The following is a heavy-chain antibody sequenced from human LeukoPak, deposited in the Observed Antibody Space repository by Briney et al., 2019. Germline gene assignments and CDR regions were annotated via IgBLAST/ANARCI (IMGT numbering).Heavy chain of an antibody. Sequence: SVKVSCKASGGTFSSYAISWVRQAPGQGLEWMGGIIPIFGTANYAQKFQGRVTITADKSTSTAYMELSSLKSEDTAMYYCANSPDSGGLGPWGQGTLVTVSS. J-gene: IGHJ5*02. CDR2: IIPIFGTA. CDR1: GGTFSSYA. CDR3: ANSPDSGGLGP. V-gene: IGHV1-69*06. D-gene: IGHD3-10*01.